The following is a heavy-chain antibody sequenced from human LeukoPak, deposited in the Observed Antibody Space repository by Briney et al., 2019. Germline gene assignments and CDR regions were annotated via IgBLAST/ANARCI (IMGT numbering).Heavy chain of an antibody. Sequence: GGSLRLSCAASGFTFSDYALHWVRQAPGKGLEWVAVISYGGTKEYYADSVKGRFTISKDNSKNTLYLQMNSLRHEDTAVYYCARNKPITAFFGMDVWGQGTTVIVSS. CDR2: ISYGGTKE. D-gene: IGHD6-6*01. V-gene: IGHV3-30*04. CDR3: ARNKPITAFFGMDV. J-gene: IGHJ6*02. CDR1: GFTFSDYA.